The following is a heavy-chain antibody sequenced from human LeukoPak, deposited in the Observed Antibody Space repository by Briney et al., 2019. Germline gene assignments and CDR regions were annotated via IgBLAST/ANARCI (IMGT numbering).Heavy chain of an antibody. CDR2: ISAYNGNT. Sequence: ASVKVPCKTSGGTFSSDIISWVRQAPGQGLEWMGWISAYNGNTNYAQKLQGRVTMTTDTSTSTAYMELRSLRSDDTAVYYCARGGPRGNGFDYWGQGTLVSVSS. D-gene: IGHD6-25*01. J-gene: IGHJ4*02. CDR1: GGTFSSDI. V-gene: IGHV1-18*01. CDR3: ARGGPRGNGFDY.